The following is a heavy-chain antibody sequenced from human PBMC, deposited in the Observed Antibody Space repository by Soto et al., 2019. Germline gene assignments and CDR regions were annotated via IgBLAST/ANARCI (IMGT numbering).Heavy chain of an antibody. CDR2: ISYSGAT. CDR1: GGSISSSTYY. CDR3: ARYLNWFGP. Sequence: SETLSLTCTVSGGSISSSTYYWGWIRQPPGKGLEWIGTISYSGATYYNPSLKSRVTISVDTSKNQFSLKLTSVTPEDTAVYYCARYLNWFGPWGQGTLVTVSS. V-gene: IGHV4-39*01. D-gene: IGHD3-9*01. J-gene: IGHJ5*02.